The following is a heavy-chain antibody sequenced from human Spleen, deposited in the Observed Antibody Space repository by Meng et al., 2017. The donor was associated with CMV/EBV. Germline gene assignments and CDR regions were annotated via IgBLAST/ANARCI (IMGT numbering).Heavy chain of an antibody. V-gene: IGHV1-46*01. CDR3: ARGDGGNGSDY. CDR1: GYTLTELS. CDR2: INPSGGST. J-gene: IGHJ4*02. Sequence: QGQLVQSGAEVKKPGASVKVSCKVSGYTLTELSMHWVRQAPGQGLEWMGVINPSGGSTNYAQKFQGRLTMTRDTSTSTVYMELSSLRSEDTAVYYCARGDGGNGSDYWGQGTLVTVSS. D-gene: IGHD4-23*01.